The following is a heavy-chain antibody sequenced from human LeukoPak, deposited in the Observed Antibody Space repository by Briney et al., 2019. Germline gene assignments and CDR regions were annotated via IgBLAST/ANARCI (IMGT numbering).Heavy chain of an antibody. CDR1: GFTFSSYA. D-gene: IGHD1-26*01. CDR2: ISGSGGST. V-gene: IGHV3-23*01. Sequence: PGGSLRLSCAASGFTFSSYAMSWVRQAPGKGLEWVSAISGSGGSTYYADSVKGRFTISRDNSKNTLYLQMNSLRAEDTAVYYCALSEDDPYFFDYWGQGTLVTVSS. J-gene: IGHJ4*02. CDR3: ALSEDDPYFFDY.